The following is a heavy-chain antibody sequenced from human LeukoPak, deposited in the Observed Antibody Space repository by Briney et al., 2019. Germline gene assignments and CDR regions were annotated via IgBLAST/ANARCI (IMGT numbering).Heavy chain of an antibody. CDR2: ISGSGGGT. J-gene: IGHJ4*02. CDR3: AKDQGFASGWYDY. Sequence: PGGSLRLSCAASGFTFTKYAMSWVRQAPGKGLEWVSAISGSGGGTYYAESVKARFSISRDNSKDTVYLQMNNLRAEDTATYYCAKDQGFASGWYDYWGQGTLVTVSS. D-gene: IGHD6-19*01. CDR1: GFTFTKYA. V-gene: IGHV3-23*01.